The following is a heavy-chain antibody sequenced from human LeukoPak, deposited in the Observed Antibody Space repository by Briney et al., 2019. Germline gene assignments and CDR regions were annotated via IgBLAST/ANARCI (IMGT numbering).Heavy chain of an antibody. V-gene: IGHV1-69*05. D-gene: IGHD2-21*01. CDR1: GGSLSSHT. J-gene: IGHJ4*02. Sequence: SSVKVSCKASGGSLSSHTLSWVRQAPGQGLEWMGGIIHLLGSAQYAQKFQDRVTITMDDSASTAYMELRGLRSEDTAVFYCTRGMRAIPIYYWGQGTLVTVTS. CDR2: IIHLLGSA. CDR3: TRGMRAIPIYY.